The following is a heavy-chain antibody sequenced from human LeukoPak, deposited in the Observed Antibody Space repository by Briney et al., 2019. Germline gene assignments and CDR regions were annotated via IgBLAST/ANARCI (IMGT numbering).Heavy chain of an antibody. CDR1: GGTFSSYA. CDR2: IIPIFGTK. Sequence: GASVKVSCKASGGTFSSYAISWVRQAPGQGLEWMGRIIPIFGTKNYAQKFQGRVTITTDESTSTAYMELSSLRSEDTAVYYCARNRGGFYDSSGYYYFGYWGQGTLVTVSS. V-gene: IGHV1-69*05. CDR3: ARNRGGFYDSSGYYYFGY. D-gene: IGHD3-22*01. J-gene: IGHJ4*02.